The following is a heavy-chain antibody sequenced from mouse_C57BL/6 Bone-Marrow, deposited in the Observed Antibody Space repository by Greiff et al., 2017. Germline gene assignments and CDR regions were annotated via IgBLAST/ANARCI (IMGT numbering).Heavy chain of an antibody. J-gene: IGHJ3*01. CDR1: GYTFTDYA. CDR2: ISTYYGDA. D-gene: IGHD1-1*01. V-gene: IGHV1-67*01. Sequence: LVESGPELVRPGVSVKISCKGSGYTFTDYAMHWVKQSHAKSLEWIGVISTYYGDASYNQKFKDKATMTVDKSSSTAYMELARLTSEDSAVYYCARGAYYGSSSWFAYWGQGTLVTVSA. CDR3: ARGAYYGSSSWFAY.